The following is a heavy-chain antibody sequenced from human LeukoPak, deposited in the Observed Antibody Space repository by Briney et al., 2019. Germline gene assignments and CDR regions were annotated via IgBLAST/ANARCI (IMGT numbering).Heavy chain of an antibody. CDR2: ISGSGGST. V-gene: IGHV3-23*01. CDR1: GFTFSSYA. Sequence: GGSLRLSCAASGFTFSSYAMSWVRQAPGKGLEWVSAISGSGGSTYHADSVKGRFTISRDNSKNTLYLQMNSLRAEDTAVYYCAKSTVVVVAARWFDPWGQGTLVTVSS. J-gene: IGHJ5*02. D-gene: IGHD2-15*01. CDR3: AKSTVVVVAARWFDP.